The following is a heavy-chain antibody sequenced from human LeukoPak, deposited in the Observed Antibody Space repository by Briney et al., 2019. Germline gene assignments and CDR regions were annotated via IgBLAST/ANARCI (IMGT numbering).Heavy chain of an antibody. Sequence: GGSLRLSCAASGFTFSSYGMSWVRQAPGKGLEWVSAISGSGGSTYYADSVKGRFTISGDNSKNTLYLQMNSLRAEDTAVYYCAKGTHSSGYYLPHFDYWGQGALVTVSS. D-gene: IGHD3-22*01. CDR3: AKGTHSSGYYLPHFDY. CDR2: ISGSGGST. CDR1: GFTFSSYG. J-gene: IGHJ4*02. V-gene: IGHV3-23*01.